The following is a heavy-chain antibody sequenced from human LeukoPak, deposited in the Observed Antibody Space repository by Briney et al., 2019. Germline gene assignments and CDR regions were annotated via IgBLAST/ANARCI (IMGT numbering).Heavy chain of an antibody. D-gene: IGHD4-11*01. V-gene: IGHV4-39*01. CDR1: GGSISSYY. CDR3: ARPMTNYYMDV. Sequence: PSETLSLTCTVSGGSISSYYWGWIRQPPGKGPEWIGSIYYSGSTYYNPSLKSRVTISVDTSKNQFSLKLSSVTAADTAVYYCARPMTNYYMDVWGKGTTVTVSS. CDR2: IYYSGST. J-gene: IGHJ6*03.